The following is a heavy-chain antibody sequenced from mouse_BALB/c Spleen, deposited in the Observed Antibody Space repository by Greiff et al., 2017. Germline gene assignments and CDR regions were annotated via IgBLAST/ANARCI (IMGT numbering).Heavy chain of an antibody. Sequence: EVKLVESGGGLVQPGGSRKLSCAASGFTFSSFGMHWVRQAPEKGLEWVAYISSGSSTIYYADTVKGRFTISRDNPKNTLFLQMTSLRSEDTAMYYCARKGVRRGNYYAMDYWGQGTSVTVSS. CDR2: ISSGSSTI. CDR3: ARKGVRRGNYYAMDY. J-gene: IGHJ4*01. CDR1: GFTFSSFG. V-gene: IGHV5-17*02. D-gene: IGHD2-14*01.